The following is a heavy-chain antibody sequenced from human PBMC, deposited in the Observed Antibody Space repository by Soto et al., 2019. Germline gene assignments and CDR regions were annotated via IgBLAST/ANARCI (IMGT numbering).Heavy chain of an antibody. J-gene: IGHJ6*02. Sequence: ASVKVSFKASGYTFTSYGISWVRQAPGQGLEWMGWISAYNGNTNYAQKLQGRVTMTTDTSTSTAYMELRSLRSDDTAVYYCARVDYGQYYYYYGMDVWGQGTTVTVSS. CDR3: ARVDYGQYYYYYGMDV. V-gene: IGHV1-18*01. CDR2: ISAYNGNT. CDR1: GYTFTSYG. D-gene: IGHD3-16*01.